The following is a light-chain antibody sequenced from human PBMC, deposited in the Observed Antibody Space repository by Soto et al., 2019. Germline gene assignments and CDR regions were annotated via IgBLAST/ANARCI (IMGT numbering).Light chain of an antibody. CDR3: QQYYTIPRT. J-gene: IGKJ1*01. CDR1: QSVLYSSNNKNY. V-gene: IGKV4-1*01. Sequence: DIVMTQAPDSLAVSLGERATINCKSSQSVLYSSNNKNYLAWYQQKPGQPPKLLIYWASTRASGVPDRFSGSGSGTDFTLTISSLQAEDVAVYYCQQYYTIPRTFGQGTKVDIK. CDR2: WAS.